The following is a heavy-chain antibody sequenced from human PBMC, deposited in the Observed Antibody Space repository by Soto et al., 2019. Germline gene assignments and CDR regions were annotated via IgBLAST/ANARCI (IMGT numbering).Heavy chain of an antibody. Sequence: GRSLRLSWAGSVFTFRWFGMNWVRQSPGKGLEWVARISNDGSNEYYVDSVKGRFTISRDNSKNTLYLQMDSLRAEDTAVYYCAKGEVRGIIPSYFDYWGLGTLVTVSS. D-gene: IGHD3-10*01. CDR1: VFTFRWFG. J-gene: IGHJ4*02. CDR2: ISNDGSNE. V-gene: IGHV3-30*18. CDR3: AKGEVRGIIPSYFDY.